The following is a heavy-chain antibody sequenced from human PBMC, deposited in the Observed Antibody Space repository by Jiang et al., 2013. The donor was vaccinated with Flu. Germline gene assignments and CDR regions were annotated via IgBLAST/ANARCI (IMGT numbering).Heavy chain of an antibody. V-gene: IGHV4-61*02. CDR3: AREFSAENNWLDP. J-gene: IGHJ5*02. D-gene: IGHD1-26*01. CDR2: TYSSGST. Sequence: GSGLVKPSQTLSLTCTASGASISSGSYYWSWIRQPAGKGLEWIGRTYSSGSTNYNPSLKSRVAISLDTSKNQFSLKLYSVTAADTARYYCAREFSAENNWLDPWGQGTQVTVSS. CDR1: GASISSGSYY.